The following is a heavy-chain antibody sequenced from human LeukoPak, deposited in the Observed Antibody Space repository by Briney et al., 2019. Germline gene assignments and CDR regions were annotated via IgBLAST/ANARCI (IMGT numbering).Heavy chain of an antibody. CDR3: AKAVRSMVTGGGYFDS. Sequence: GGSLRLSCAASGFAFSNYAMSWVRQAPGKGLGWVSSLSGGGDSRYYADSVMCRFTIPRDNSKNTLYLQMNSLRAEDTAVYYCAKAVRSMVTGGGYFDSWGQGTLVTVSS. CDR1: GFAFSNYA. V-gene: IGHV3-23*01. J-gene: IGHJ4*02. D-gene: IGHD3-10*01. CDR2: LSGGGDSR.